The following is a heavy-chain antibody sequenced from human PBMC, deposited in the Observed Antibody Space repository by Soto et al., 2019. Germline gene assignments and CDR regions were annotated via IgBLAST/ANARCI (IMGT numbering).Heavy chain of an antibody. CDR2: VYYDGHNK. CDR1: GFTFSMYG. Sequence: QVQLVESGGGVVQPGRSQRLSCAASGFTFSMYGMHWVRQAPGKGLEWMATVYYDGHNKYYADSVRGRFTISRDNSKNRGYRQMSSRGAEETAVYYGARDPPSTLGSLDIWGRGTMVTVSS. CDR3: ARDPPSTLGSLDI. J-gene: IGHJ3*02. V-gene: IGHV3-33*01. D-gene: IGHD2-2*01.